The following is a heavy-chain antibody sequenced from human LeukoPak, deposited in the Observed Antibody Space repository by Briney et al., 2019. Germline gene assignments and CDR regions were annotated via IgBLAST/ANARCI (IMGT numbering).Heavy chain of an antibody. Sequence: GGSLRLSCTASGFTFANYAMSWVRQAPGKGLEWVGFIRSNTYGGTTHYAASVRGTFIISRDDSKNIAYLQMNSLKTEDTAVYYCTRVRVYSGGWYFDYWGQGTLVTVSS. CDR2: IRSNTYGGTT. D-gene: IGHD6-19*01. CDR1: GFTFANYA. CDR3: TRVRVYSGGWYFDY. V-gene: IGHV3-49*04. J-gene: IGHJ4*02.